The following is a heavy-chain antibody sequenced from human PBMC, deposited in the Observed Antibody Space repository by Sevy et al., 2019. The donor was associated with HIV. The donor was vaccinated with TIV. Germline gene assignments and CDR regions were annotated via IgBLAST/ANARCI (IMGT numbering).Heavy chain of an antibody. Sequence: GGSLRLSCAASGFTFSSYDMHWVRQATGKGVEWVSAIGTAGDTYYPGSVKGRFTISRENAKNSLYLQMNSLGVGETAVYYCARAYSSGWYDYWGQGTLVTVSS. CDR3: ARAYSSGWYDY. D-gene: IGHD6-19*01. J-gene: IGHJ4*02. CDR2: IGTAGDT. V-gene: IGHV3-13*01. CDR1: GFTFSSYD.